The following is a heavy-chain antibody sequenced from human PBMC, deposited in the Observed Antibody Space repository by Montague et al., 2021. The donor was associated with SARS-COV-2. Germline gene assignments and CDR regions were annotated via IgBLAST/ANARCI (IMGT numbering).Heavy chain of an antibody. V-gene: IGHV4-39*01. CDR2: IYYSGST. CDR1: GGSISSSSYY. CDR3: ARQLWLRGGLDY. J-gene: IGHJ4*02. D-gene: IGHD5-18*01. Sequence: SETLSLTCTVSGGSISSSSYYWGWIRQPPGKGLEWIGSIYYSGSTYYNPSLKSRATISVDTSKDQFSLKLSSVTAADTAVYYCARQLWLRGGLDYWGQGTLVTVSS.